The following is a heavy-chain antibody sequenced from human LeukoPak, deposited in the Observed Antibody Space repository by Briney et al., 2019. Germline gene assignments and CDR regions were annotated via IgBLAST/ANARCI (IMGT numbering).Heavy chain of an antibody. CDR3: VWCSGGSCYSGDVDYYYGMDV. D-gene: IGHD2-15*01. J-gene: IGHJ6*02. CDR1: GYTFTSYG. V-gene: IGHV1-18*01. Sequence: ASVKVSCKASGYTFTSYGISWVRQAPGQGLEWMGWISAYNGNTNYAQKLQGRVTMTTDTSTSTAYMELSSLRSEDTAVYYCVWCSGGSCYSGDVDYYYGMDVWGQGTTVTVSS. CDR2: ISAYNGNT.